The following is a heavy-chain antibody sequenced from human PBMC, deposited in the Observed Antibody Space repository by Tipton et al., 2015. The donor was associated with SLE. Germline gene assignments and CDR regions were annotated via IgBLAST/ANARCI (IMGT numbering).Heavy chain of an antibody. CDR3: TRDRADILTGFDY. D-gene: IGHD3-9*01. CDR1: GFTFGDEA. CDR2: IRSKDYGGAI. V-gene: IGHV3-49*04. J-gene: IGHJ4*02. Sequence: SLRLSCTASGFTFGDEAMSWVRQAPGKGLEWVGFIRSKDYGGAIKYAASVKGRFTISRDDSKSIAYLQMDSLKTEDTALYYCTRDRADILTGFDYWGQGTLVTVSS.